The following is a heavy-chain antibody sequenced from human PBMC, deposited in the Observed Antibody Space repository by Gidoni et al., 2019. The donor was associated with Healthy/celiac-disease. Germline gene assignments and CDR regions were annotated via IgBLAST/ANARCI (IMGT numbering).Heavy chain of an antibody. J-gene: IGHJ4*02. Sequence: QVQLQESGPGLVKPSETLSLTCTVSGGSISSYYWSWIRQPPGKGLEWIGYIYYSGSTNYNPSLKSRVTISVDTSKNQFSLKLSSVTAADTAVYYCARVGRVSGSLYFDYWGQGTLVTVSS. CDR3: ARVGRVSGSLYFDY. V-gene: IGHV4-59*01. CDR2: IYYSGST. D-gene: IGHD2-15*01. CDR1: GGSISSYY.